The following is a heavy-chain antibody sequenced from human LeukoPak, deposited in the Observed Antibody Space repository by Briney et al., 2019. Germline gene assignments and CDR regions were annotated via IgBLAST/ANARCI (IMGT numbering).Heavy chain of an antibody. CDR1: GDSVSSNSVA. V-gene: IGHV6-1*01. Sequence: SQTLSLTCAISGDSVSSNSVAWIWIGQSPSRGLEWLGRTYYRSRWYNDYAVSVKSRITINPDTSKNQFSLQLNSVTPEDTAVYYCAREGLTTMSHVYYGMDVWGQGTTVTVSS. CDR3: AREGLTTMSHVYYGMDV. D-gene: IGHD4-11*01. CDR2: TYYRSRWYN. J-gene: IGHJ6*02.